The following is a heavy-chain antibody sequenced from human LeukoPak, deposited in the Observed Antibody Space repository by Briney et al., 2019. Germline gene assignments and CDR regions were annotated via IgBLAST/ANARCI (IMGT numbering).Heavy chain of an antibody. V-gene: IGHV4-59*13. Sequence: PSETLSLTCNVSGPSISDYYWSWIRQPPGQGLEWIGYVFDSGGANYNPSLRRRVTISVDTSKNQFSVKLGSVTAADTAVYYCAAELGRYGDYSRGYYFDYWGQGALVTVSS. D-gene: IGHD4-17*01. CDR2: VFDSGGA. CDR1: GPSISDYY. J-gene: IGHJ4*02. CDR3: AAELGRYGDYSRGYYFDY.